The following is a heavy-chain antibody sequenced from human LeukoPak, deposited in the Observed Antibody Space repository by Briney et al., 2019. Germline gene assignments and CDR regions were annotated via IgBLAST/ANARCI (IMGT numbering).Heavy chain of an antibody. CDR1: GGTFSSYA. J-gene: IGHJ4*02. D-gene: IGHD1-1*01. Sequence: ASVKVSCKASGGTFSSYAINWVRQAPGQGLEWMGRIIPILGIANYAQKFQGRVTITADRSTSTAYMELSSLRSEDTAVYYCARDWDADQLVYFFDSWGQGTLVTVSS. CDR3: ARDWDADQLVYFFDS. V-gene: IGHV1-69*04. CDR2: IIPILGIA.